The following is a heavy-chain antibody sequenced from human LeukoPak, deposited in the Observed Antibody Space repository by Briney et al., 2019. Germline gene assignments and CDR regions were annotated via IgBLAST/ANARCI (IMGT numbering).Heavy chain of an antibody. J-gene: IGHJ4*02. CDR1: GFTFSNAW. Sequence: PGGSLRLSCAASGFTFSNAWMNWVRQAPGKGLEWVGRIKSKTDGGTTDYAAPVKGRFTISRDDSKNTLYLQMNSLKTEDTAVYYCTTADSNGWFDFDYWGQGTLVTVSS. D-gene: IGHD6-19*01. CDR2: IKSKTDGGTT. V-gene: IGHV3-15*07. CDR3: TTADSNGWFDFDY.